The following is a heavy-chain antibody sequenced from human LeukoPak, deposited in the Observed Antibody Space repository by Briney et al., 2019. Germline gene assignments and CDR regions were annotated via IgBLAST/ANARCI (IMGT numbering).Heavy chain of an antibody. V-gene: IGHV1-46*01. D-gene: IGHD3-22*01. Sequence: ASVKVSCKASGYTFTSYYMHWVRQAPGQGLEWMGIINPSGGSTSYAQKFQGRVTMTRDTSTSTVCMELSSLRSEDTAVYYCARDPVITMIVVGYYGMDVWGQGTTVTVSS. CDR1: GYTFTSYY. CDR2: INPSGGST. J-gene: IGHJ6*02. CDR3: ARDPVITMIVVGYYGMDV.